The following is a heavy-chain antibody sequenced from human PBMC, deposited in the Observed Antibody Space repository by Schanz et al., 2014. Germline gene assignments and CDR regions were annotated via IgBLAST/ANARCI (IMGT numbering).Heavy chain of an antibody. CDR2: ICSSGNTI. V-gene: IGHV3-48*04. CDR1: GFSLNTYG. Sequence: VQLVESGGGVVQPGTSLILSCSVSGFSLNTYGIHWFRQPAGKGLEWVSYICSSGNTIYYADSVKGRFTISRDNAKNSMYLHMKSLRGEDTAVYYCARDNYYGSGSCAYWGQGTLVTVSS. J-gene: IGHJ4*02. D-gene: IGHD3-10*01. CDR3: ARDNYYGSGSCAY.